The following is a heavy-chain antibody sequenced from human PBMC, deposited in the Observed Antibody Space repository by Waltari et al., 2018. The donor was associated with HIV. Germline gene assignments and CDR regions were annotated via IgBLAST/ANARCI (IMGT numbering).Heavy chain of an antibody. V-gene: IGHV4-34*01. CDR3: ARGGNYYGSRSYYKLDC. D-gene: IGHD3-10*01. CDR2: INHSGST. Sequence: AVYGVSFRGYYWSWIRQSPGKGLEWIGEINHSGSTNYNPSLKSRVTMSVDTSKNQFSLKLSFVTAADTAVYYCARGGNYYGSRSYYKLDCWGQGTLVTVSS. CDR1: GVSFRGYY. J-gene: IGHJ4*02.